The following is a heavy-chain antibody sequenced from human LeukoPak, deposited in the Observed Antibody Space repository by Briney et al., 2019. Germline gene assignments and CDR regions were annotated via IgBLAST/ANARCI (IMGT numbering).Heavy chain of an antibody. V-gene: IGHV3-48*03. Sequence: GGSLRLSCAASGFTFSSYEMNWVRQAPGNGLEWISYISSSGATKYYTDSVKGRFTISRDNAKNSLYLQMNSLKAEDTAVYYCAELGITMIGGVWGKGTTVTISS. CDR3: AELGITMIGGV. CDR1: GFTFSSYE. J-gene: IGHJ6*04. CDR2: ISSSGATK. D-gene: IGHD3-10*02.